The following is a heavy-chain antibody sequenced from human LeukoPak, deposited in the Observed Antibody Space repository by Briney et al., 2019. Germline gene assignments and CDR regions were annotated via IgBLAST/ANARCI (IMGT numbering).Heavy chain of an antibody. CDR2: ISGSGDST. V-gene: IGHV3-23*01. D-gene: IGHD6-13*01. CDR3: AKTRPLDSSSWSHGDY. CDR1: GFTFSSYA. Sequence: GGSLRLSCVASGFTFSSYAMSWVRQAPGKGLEWVSAISGSGDSTYYGDSVKGRFTISRDNSKNTLYLQMNSLRAEDTAVYYCAKTRPLDSSSWSHGDYWGQGTLVTVSS. J-gene: IGHJ4*02.